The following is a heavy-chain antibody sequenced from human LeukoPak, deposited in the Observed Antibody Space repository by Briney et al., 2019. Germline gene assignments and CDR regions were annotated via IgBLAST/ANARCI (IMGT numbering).Heavy chain of an antibody. CDR2: ISSTSRYT. CDR1: GFTFSTYI. CDR3: AREMVGASTKAIDY. J-gene: IGHJ4*02. D-gene: IGHD1-26*01. Sequence: GGSLRLSCGASGFTFSTYIMNWVRQAPGKGLEWVSSISSTSRYTYYADSVKGRFIISRDNAKNSLCLQMDSLRAEETAVYYCAREMVGASTKAIDYWGQGTLVTVSS. V-gene: IGHV3-21*01.